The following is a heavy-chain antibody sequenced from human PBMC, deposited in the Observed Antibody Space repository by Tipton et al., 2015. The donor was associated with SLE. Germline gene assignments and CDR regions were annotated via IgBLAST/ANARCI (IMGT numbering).Heavy chain of an antibody. CDR3: ARSPVDYWNGYSA. CDR2: ITGSGDRT. D-gene: IGHD3-3*01. CDR1: GFTFSNYA. J-gene: IGHJ4*02. V-gene: IGHV3-23*01. Sequence: SLRLSCVASGFTFSNYAMSWVRQAPGKGLEWISAITGSGDRTYYKDSVKGRFTISRDNSKDSLYLQMNALRAEDTAAYYCARSPVDYWNGYSAWGQGTLVAVSS.